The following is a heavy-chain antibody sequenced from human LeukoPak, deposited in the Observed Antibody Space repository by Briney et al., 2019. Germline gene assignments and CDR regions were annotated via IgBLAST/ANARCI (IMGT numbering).Heavy chain of an antibody. CDR1: GFTFSSYW. Sequence: PGGSLRLSCAASGFTFSSYWMSWVRQAPGKGLEWVANIKQDGSEKYYVDSVKGRFTISRDNAKNSLYLQMNSLRAEDTAVYYCARIAAAGTFPDAFDIWGQGTMVTVSS. V-gene: IGHV3-7*01. CDR2: IKQDGSEK. J-gene: IGHJ3*02. CDR3: ARIAAAGTFPDAFDI. D-gene: IGHD6-13*01.